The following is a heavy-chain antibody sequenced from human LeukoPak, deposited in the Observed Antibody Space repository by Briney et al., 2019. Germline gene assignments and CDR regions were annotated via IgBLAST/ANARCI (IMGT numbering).Heavy chain of an antibody. Sequence: GGSLRLSCAASGFTFNNYGMHWVRQAPGKGLEWVAVISYDGSNKYYADSVKGRFTISRDNSKNTLYLQMNSLRAEDTAVYYCARVMGRYCSSTSCYVDYWGQGTLVTVSS. D-gene: IGHD2-2*01. V-gene: IGHV3-30*03. CDR1: GFTFNNYG. CDR2: ISYDGSNK. J-gene: IGHJ4*02. CDR3: ARVMGRYCSSTSCYVDY.